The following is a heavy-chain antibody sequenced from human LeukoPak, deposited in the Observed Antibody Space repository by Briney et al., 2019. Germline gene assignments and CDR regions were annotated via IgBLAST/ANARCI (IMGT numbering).Heavy chain of an antibody. CDR1: GFTFSSSW. V-gene: IGHV3-74*01. CDR3: AKDHSSSSFQYYFDY. D-gene: IGHD6-13*01. Sequence: GGSLRLSCAASGFTFSSSWMHWVRQTPGKGLVWVSRINSDGSTTSYADSVKGRFTISRDNAKNTLYLQMNSLRAEDTAVYYCAKDHSSSSFQYYFDYWGQGTLVTVSS. CDR2: INSDGSTT. J-gene: IGHJ4*02.